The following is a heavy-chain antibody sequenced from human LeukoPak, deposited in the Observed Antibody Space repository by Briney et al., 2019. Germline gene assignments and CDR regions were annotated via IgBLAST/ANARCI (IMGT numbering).Heavy chain of an antibody. D-gene: IGHD3-22*01. CDR3: ARGYDSSGNHQFDY. J-gene: IGHJ4*02. CDR2: ISSSGSTI. V-gene: IGHV3-48*03. Sequence: GGSLRLSCAASRFTFSSYEMNWVRQAPGKGLEWVSYISSSGSTIYYADSVKGRFTISRDNSKNTLYLQMNSLRAEDTAVYYCARGYDSSGNHQFDYWGQGPLVTVSS. CDR1: RFTFSSYE.